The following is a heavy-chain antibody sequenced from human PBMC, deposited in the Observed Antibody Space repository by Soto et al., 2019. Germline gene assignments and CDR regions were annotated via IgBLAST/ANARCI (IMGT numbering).Heavy chain of an antibody. CDR3: ARESGGATATLGYYYFYMDV. CDR2: INPNGGVT. D-gene: IGHD5-12*01. V-gene: IGHV1-2*04. CDR1: GDTFNDYY. J-gene: IGHJ6*03. Sequence: QVQLVQSGAEVKRPGASVTVSCRSSGDTFNDYYIHWLRQAPGQGREWMGWINPNGGVTKYAQKFQGWVSMTRDTSIRTVYMRLSRLRSDETAVYYCARESGGATATLGYYYFYMDVWGTGTTVTVSS.